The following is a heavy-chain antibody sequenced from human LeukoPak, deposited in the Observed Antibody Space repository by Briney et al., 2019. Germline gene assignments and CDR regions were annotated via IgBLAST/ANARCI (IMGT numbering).Heavy chain of an antibody. CDR3: ARHNSATYYRFDY. CDR2: IYYSGTT. CDR1: GGSISSDY. Sequence: PSETLSLTCTVYGGSISSDYWSWIRQPPGKGLEWIGTIYYSGTTYYNPSLQSRVTMSVDTSKNQFSLMLSSVTAADTAVFYCARHNSATYYRFDYWGQGILVTVSS. V-gene: IGHV4-59*04. D-gene: IGHD1-26*01. J-gene: IGHJ4*02.